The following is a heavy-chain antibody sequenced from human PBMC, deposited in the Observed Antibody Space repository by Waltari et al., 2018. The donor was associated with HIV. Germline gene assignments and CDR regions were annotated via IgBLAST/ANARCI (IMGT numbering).Heavy chain of an antibody. CDR2: ISWNSGSI. Sequence: EVQLVESGGGLVQPGRSLRLSCAASGFTFDGYAIHWVRQPPGKGLEWVSGISWNSGSIGYADSVKGRFTISRDNAKNSLYLQMNSLRAEDTALYYCARGGETVTSNAFDIWGHGTMVTVSS. D-gene: IGHD4-17*01. V-gene: IGHV3-9*01. J-gene: IGHJ3*02. CDR3: ARGGETVTSNAFDI. CDR1: GFTFDGYA.